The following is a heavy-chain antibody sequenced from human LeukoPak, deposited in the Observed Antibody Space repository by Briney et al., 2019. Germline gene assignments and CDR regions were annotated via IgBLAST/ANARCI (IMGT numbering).Heavy chain of an antibody. CDR2: ISYDGSSK. V-gene: IGHV3-30*04. CDR3: TTTSFSDLLHFDY. D-gene: IGHD1-14*01. J-gene: IGHJ4*02. CDR1: GFTFSTYA. Sequence: GGSLRLSCAASGFTFSTYAMHWVRQAPGKGLEWVAVISYDGSSKYYADSVKGRFTISRDDSKNTLYLQMNSLKTEDTAVYYCTTTSFSDLLHFDYWGQGTLVTVSS.